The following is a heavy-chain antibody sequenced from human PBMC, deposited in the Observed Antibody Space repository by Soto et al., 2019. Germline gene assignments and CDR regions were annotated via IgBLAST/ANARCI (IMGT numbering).Heavy chain of an antibody. J-gene: IGHJ3*02. Sequence: GGSLRLSCAASGFTFSSYWMSWVRQAPGKGLEWVANIKQDGSEKYYVDSVKGRFTISRDNGKNSLFLQMNSLREEDTAVYYCARDRGVGTPDSFDIWGQGTMVTVSS. CDR1: GFTFSSYW. V-gene: IGHV3-7*01. CDR3: ARDRGVGTPDSFDI. CDR2: IKQDGSEK. D-gene: IGHD3-3*01.